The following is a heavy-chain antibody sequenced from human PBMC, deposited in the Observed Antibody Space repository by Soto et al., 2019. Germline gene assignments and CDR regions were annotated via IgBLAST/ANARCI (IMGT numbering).Heavy chain of an antibody. CDR3: AKDLSSNGLGCGH. J-gene: IGHJ4*02. CDR2: TRFDGSTE. V-gene: IGHV3-30*18. Sequence: PVGSLRLSCEVSGFFINAYAMHWFRQAPGKGLQWVAVTRFDGSTEYSADSERGRFTVSRDISRNTFFLQLTNLRPHDTAMYYCAKDLSSNGLGCGHWGQGALVTVSS. CDR1: GFFINAYA. D-gene: IGHD2-21*01.